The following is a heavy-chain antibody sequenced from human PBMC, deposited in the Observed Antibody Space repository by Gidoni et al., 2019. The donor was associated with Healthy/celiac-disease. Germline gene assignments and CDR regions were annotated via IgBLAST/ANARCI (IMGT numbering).Heavy chain of an antibody. D-gene: IGHD2-8*01. CDR2: IYYRGGT. J-gene: IGHJ4*02. Sequence: QLQLQESGPGLVKPSQTLSLTCTVSGGSISSGDYYWRWIRQPPGKGLEWIGDIYYRGGTYYNPSLKSRVTISVDTSKNQFSLKLSSVTAADTAVYYCARRGVRYWTNGVCQVEFDYWGQGTLVTVSS. CDR3: ARRGVRYWTNGVCQVEFDY. V-gene: IGHV4-30-4*01. CDR1: GGSISSGDYY.